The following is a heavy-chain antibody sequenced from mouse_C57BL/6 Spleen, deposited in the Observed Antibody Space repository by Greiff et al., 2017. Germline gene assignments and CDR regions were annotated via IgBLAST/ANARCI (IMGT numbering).Heavy chain of an antibody. Sequence: EVKLVESGGGLVKPGGSLKLSCAASGFTFSSYAMSWVRQTPEKRLEWVATISDGGSYTYYPDNVKGRFTISRDNAKNNLYLQMSHLKSEDTAVYYCAREGCGVYYAMDYWGQGTSVTVSS. V-gene: IGHV5-4*01. CDR1: GFTFSSYA. CDR2: ISDGGSYT. J-gene: IGHJ4*01. CDR3: AREGCGVYYAMDY.